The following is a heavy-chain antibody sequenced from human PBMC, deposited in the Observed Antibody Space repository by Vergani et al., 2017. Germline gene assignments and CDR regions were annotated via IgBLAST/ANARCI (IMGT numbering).Heavy chain of an antibody. V-gene: IGHV4-34*01. D-gene: IGHD6-13*01. CDR2: INHSGST. CDR1: GGSFSGYY. CDR3: ARAGGRAAAGTDYFDY. J-gene: IGHJ4*02. Sequence: QVQLQQWGAGLLKPSETLSLTCAVYGGSFSGYYWSWIRQPPGKGLEWIGEINHSGSTNYNPSLKSRVTISVDTSKNQFSLKLSSVTAADTAVYYCARAGGRAAAGTDYFDYWGQGTLVTVSS.